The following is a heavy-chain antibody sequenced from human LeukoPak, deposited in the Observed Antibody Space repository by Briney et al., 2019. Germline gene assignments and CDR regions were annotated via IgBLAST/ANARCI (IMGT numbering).Heavy chain of an antibody. V-gene: IGHV3-30*04. CDR1: GFTFSSYA. CDR2: ISYDGTNK. D-gene: IGHD4-23*01. CDR3: ARDRGYGGKWGALDY. J-gene: IGHJ4*02. Sequence: GGSLRLSCAASGFTFSSYAMHWVRQAPGKGLEGVAVISYDGTNKYYADSVKGRFTISRDNSKNTLFLQMNSLRAEDTAVYYCARDRGYGGKWGALDYWGQGTLVTVSS.